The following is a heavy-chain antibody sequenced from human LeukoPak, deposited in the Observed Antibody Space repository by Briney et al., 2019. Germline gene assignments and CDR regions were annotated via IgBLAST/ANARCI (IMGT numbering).Heavy chain of an antibody. CDR3: AKVVAPMVRGVTDY. J-gene: IGHJ4*02. D-gene: IGHD3-10*01. Sequence: GGSLRLSCAASGFTFSSYAMSWVRQAPGRGLEWVSAISGSGGSTYYADSVKGRFTISRDNSKNTLYLQMNSLRAEDTAVYYCAKVVAPMVRGVTDYWGQGTLVTVSS. CDR2: ISGSGGST. CDR1: GFTFSSYA. V-gene: IGHV3-23*01.